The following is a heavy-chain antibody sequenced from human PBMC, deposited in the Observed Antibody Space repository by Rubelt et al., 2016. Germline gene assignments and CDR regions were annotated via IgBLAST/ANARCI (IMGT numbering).Heavy chain of an antibody. J-gene: IGHJ6*02. CDR3: ASGGRYCSSTSCYYYYYGMDV. Sequence: AEVEKPGASVKLSCKASGYTFTDYAMHWVRQAPGQRLEYMGWINGGNGNTKYSQKFQARVTITRDTSASTAYMELSSLRSEDTAVYYCASGGRYCSSTSCYYYYYGMDVWGQGTTVTVSS. CDR2: INGGNGNT. D-gene: IGHD2-2*01. V-gene: IGHV1-3*01. CDR1: GYTFTDYA.